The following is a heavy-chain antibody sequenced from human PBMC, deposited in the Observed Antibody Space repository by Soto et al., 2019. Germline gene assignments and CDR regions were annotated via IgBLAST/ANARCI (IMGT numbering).Heavy chain of an antibody. V-gene: IGHV2-5*02. D-gene: IGHD3-3*01. CDR3: AHRVLRAVFGLVTTTAIYFDF. J-gene: IGHJ4*02. CDR2: IYWDDDK. Sequence: QITLNESGPPVVKPTETLTLTCTFSGFSLTTRGVGVGCDRQSPGKAPEWLAFIYWDDDKRYSTSPKSRLTITKDTTKNQVVMTMANVDPADTATYFCAHRVLRAVFGLVTTTAIYFDFWGQGTPVVVSS. CDR1: GFSLTTRGVG.